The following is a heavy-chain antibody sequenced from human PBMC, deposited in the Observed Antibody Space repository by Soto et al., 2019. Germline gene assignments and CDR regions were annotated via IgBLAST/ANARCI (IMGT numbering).Heavy chain of an antibody. Sequence: QVQLVESGGGVVQPGRSLRLSCAASGFTFSSYAMHWVRQAPGKGLEWVAVISYDGSNKYYADSVKGRFIISRDNSKNTLYLQMYSLRAEDTAVYYCARSGPYGYFLDYWGQGTLVTVSS. CDR2: ISYDGSNK. V-gene: IGHV3-30-3*01. CDR3: ARSGPYGYFLDY. CDR1: GFTFSSYA. J-gene: IGHJ4*02. D-gene: IGHD2-2*03.